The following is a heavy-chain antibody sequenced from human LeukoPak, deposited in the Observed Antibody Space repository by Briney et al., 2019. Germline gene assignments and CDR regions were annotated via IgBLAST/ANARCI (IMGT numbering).Heavy chain of an antibody. D-gene: IGHD3-9*01. CDR3: ASLNSAYDILTGYYYYFDY. Sequence: SETLSLTCTVSGDSISSSSYYWGWIRQPPGKGLEWIGSLYYSGYTHYNPSLTSRVTISVDTSKNQFSLKLSSVTAADTAVYYCASLNSAYDILTGYYYYFDYWGQGTLVTVSS. CDR1: GDSISSSSYY. J-gene: IGHJ4*02. CDR2: LYYSGYT. V-gene: IGHV4-39*01.